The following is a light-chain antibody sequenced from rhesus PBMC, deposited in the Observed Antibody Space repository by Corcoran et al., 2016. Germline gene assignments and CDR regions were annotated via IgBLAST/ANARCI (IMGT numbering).Light chain of an antibody. V-gene: IGKV1-36*01. CDR1: QGISDH. CDR3: QQYSSSLYS. J-gene: IGKJ2*01. Sequence: DIQMTQSPSSLSASVGDRVTITCRASQGISDHLSWYQQKPGKPAKRLIYDVSSLESGVPSRFSGSGSGTEFTLTISSLQPEDFATYCCQQYSSSLYSFGQGTKVEVK. CDR2: DVS.